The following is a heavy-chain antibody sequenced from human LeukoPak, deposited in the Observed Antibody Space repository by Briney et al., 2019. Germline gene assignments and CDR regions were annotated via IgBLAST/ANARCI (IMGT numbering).Heavy chain of an antibody. V-gene: IGHV1-69*01. D-gene: IGHD3-22*01. CDR3: ATDSHDSSGYFSIDY. CDR1: GGTFSTSS. CDR2: TIPIFDTA. J-gene: IGHJ4*02. Sequence: SVKVSCKASGGTFSTSSISWVRQAPGQGLEWMGATIPIFDTANYAQKFQGTVTITADESTSTAYMELSSLKSEDTAVYFCATDSHDSSGYFSIDYWGQGTLVTVSS.